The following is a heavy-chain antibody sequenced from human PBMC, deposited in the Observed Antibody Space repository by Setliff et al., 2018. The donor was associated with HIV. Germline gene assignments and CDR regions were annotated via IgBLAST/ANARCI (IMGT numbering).Heavy chain of an antibody. Sequence: SETLSLTCDVYGGSFSGYYWSWIRQPPGKGLEWIGSIYYSGSTYYNPSLKSRVTISVDTSKNQFSLKLSSVTAADTSVYYCATYSSSWPDYWGQGTLVTVSS. V-gene: IGHV4-34*01. J-gene: IGHJ4*02. CDR1: GGSFSGYY. CDR3: ATYSSSWPDY. CDR2: IYYSGST. D-gene: IGHD6-13*01.